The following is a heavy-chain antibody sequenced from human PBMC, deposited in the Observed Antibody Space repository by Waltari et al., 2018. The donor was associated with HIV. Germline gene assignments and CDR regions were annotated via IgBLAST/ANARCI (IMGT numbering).Heavy chain of an antibody. V-gene: IGHV3-23*01. CDR3: AKESFAATGPLEW. D-gene: IGHD2-8*02. CDR1: GFALDTTG. J-gene: IGHJ4*02. Sequence: EVHLTESGGGLVQPGGSLRVSCLISGFALDTTGMTWVRQIPGRGLEWVSSISDNDNSTQYADSVKGRFSISRDISKNTVFLQMDSLKSDDTATYFCAKESFAATGPLEWWGQGVLVTVAS. CDR2: ISDNDNST.